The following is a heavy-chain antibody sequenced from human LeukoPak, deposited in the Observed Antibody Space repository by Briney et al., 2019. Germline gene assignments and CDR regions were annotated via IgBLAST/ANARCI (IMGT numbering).Heavy chain of an antibody. D-gene: IGHD3-3*01. V-gene: IGHV3-21*01. J-gene: IGHJ3*02. CDR2: ISSSSSYI. CDR1: GFAFSSYS. Sequence: GGSLRLSCAASGFAFSSYSMNWVRQAPGKGLEWVSSISSSSSYIYYADSVKGRFTISRDNAKNPLYLQMNSLRAEDTAVYYCARDVLRFLEWDDAFDIWGQGTMVTVSS. CDR3: ARDVLRFLEWDDAFDI.